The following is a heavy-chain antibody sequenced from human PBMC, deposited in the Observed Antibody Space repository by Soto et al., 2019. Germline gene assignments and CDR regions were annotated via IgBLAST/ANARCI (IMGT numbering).Heavy chain of an antibody. V-gene: IGHV3-15*07. D-gene: IGHD3-10*01. Sequence: GGSLRLSCAASGFTFSNASMNWVRQAPGKGLEWVGRIKSKTDGGTTDYAAPVKGRFTISRDDSKNTLYLQMNSLKTEDTAVYYCTTFMVRGPTQSQGNYYDGMDVWGQGNTVTVSS. CDR3: TTFMVRGPTQSQGNYYDGMDV. CDR1: GFTFSNAS. J-gene: IGHJ6*02. CDR2: IKSKTDGGTT.